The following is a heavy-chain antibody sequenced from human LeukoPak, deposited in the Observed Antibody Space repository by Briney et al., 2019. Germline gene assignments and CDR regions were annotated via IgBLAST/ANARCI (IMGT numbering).Heavy chain of an antibody. Sequence: SETLSLTCAVSGGSISSGGYSWSWIRHPPGKGLEWIGYIYHSGSTYYNPSLKSRVTISVDRSKNQFSLKLSSVTAADTAVYYCAREVPLVRGWYFDLWGRGTLVTVSS. J-gene: IGHJ2*01. V-gene: IGHV4-30-2*01. CDR1: GGSISSGGYS. CDR3: AREVPLVRGWYFDL. CDR2: IYHSGST. D-gene: IGHD6-6*01.